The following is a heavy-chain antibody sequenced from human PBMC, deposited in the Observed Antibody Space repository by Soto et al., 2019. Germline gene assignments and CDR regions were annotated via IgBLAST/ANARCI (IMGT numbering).Heavy chain of an antibody. CDR2: ISSSSSTI. Sequence: EVQLVESGGGLVQPGGSLRLSCAASGFTFSSYSMNWVRQAPGKGLEWVSYISSSSSTIYYADSVKGRFTISRDNAKNSLYLQMNSLRDEDTAVYYCARDKGSYDILTGYPSGGFDIWGQGTMVTVSS. J-gene: IGHJ3*02. CDR3: ARDKGSYDILTGYPSGGFDI. V-gene: IGHV3-48*02. CDR1: GFTFSSYS. D-gene: IGHD3-9*01.